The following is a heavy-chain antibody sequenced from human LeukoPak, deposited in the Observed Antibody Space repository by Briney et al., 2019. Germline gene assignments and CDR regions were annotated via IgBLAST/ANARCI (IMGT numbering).Heavy chain of an antibody. D-gene: IGHD2-21*01. V-gene: IGHV3-23*01. CDR3: SRGSIVGTILPFDY. CDR2: IGSSGGGI. CDR1: GFTFSTYT. Sequence: GGSLRLSCAASGFTFSTYTMYWVRHPPGKGLEWVSIIGSSGGGIHYADSVKGRFTISRDNSNNMLYLQMNSLRAEDTAMYYVSRGSIVGTILPFDYWGQGTLVTVSS. J-gene: IGHJ4*02.